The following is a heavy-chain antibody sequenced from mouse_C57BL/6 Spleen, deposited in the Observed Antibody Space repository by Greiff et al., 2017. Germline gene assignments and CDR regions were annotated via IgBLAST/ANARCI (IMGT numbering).Heavy chain of an antibody. CDR3: ARYHCGSFAWFAY. J-gene: IGHJ3*01. V-gene: IGHV1-66*01. CDR1: GYSFTSYY. Sequence: QVQLQQSGPELVKPGASVKISCKASGYSFTSYYIHWVKQRPGQGLEWIGWISPGSGNTKYNETFKGKATLTADTSSSTAYMQLSSLTSEDSAVYYCARYHCGSFAWFAYWGQGTLVTVSA. D-gene: IGHD1-1*01. CDR2: ISPGSGNT.